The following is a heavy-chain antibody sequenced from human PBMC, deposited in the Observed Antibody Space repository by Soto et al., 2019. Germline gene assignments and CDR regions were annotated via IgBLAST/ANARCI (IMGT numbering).Heavy chain of an antibody. D-gene: IGHD6-13*01. CDR2: INRDGSKQ. CDR1: GFTLSSYW. J-gene: IGHJ3*02. V-gene: IGHV3-7*05. CDR3: ARDVSPGTSSLYLDAFDI. Sequence: EVQLEESGGDLVQPGGSLRVSCSASGFTLSSYWMTWVRQAPGKGLEWVANINRDGSKQSYLDSVRGRFTISRDNVRQTLYLQMNNLRADDTTLYYCARDVSPGTSSLYLDAFDIWGQGTMVTVSS.